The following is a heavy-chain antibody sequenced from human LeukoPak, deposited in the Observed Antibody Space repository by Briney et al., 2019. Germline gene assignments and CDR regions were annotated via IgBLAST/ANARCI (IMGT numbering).Heavy chain of an antibody. Sequence: SETLSLTCTVSGGSISSYYWSWIRQPAGKGLEWIGRIYTSGSTNYNPSLKSRVTMSVDTSKNQFSLKLSSVTAADTAVYYCARQKGQIYYYGSGMNAFDIWGQGTMVTVSS. J-gene: IGHJ3*02. CDR2: IYTSGST. D-gene: IGHD3-10*01. V-gene: IGHV4-4*07. CDR3: ARQKGQIYYYGSGMNAFDI. CDR1: GGSISSYY.